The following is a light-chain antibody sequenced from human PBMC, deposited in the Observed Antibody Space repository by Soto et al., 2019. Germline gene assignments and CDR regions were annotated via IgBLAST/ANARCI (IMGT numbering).Light chain of an antibody. CDR3: QQYGSSPRP. V-gene: IGKV3-20*01. J-gene: IGKJ1*01. CDR2: SAS. CDR1: QSVSANN. Sequence: TVLTQSPGTLSLSPGDRATLSCRASQSVSANNLAWYQQKAGQAPRLLIYSASSRATGIPDRFSGSGSGTDFTLTISRLEPEDLAVYYCQQYGSSPRPFGRGTKVDIK.